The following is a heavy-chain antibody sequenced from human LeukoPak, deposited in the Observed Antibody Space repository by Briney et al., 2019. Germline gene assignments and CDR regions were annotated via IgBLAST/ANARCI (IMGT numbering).Heavy chain of an antibody. CDR2: FDPEDGET. Sequence: ASVKVSCKVSGYTLTELSMHWVRQAPGKGLEWMGGFDPEDGETIYAQKFQGRVTMTEDTSTDTAYMELSSLRSEDTAVYYCARGYYDSSDNWFDPWGQGTLVTVSS. CDR3: ARGYYDSSDNWFDP. CDR1: GYTLTELS. D-gene: IGHD3-22*01. V-gene: IGHV1-24*01. J-gene: IGHJ5*02.